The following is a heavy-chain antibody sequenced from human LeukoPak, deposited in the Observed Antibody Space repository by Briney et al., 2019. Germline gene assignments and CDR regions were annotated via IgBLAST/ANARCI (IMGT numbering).Heavy chain of an antibody. V-gene: IGHV3-23*01. D-gene: IGHD1-14*01. Sequence: GGSLRLSCAASGFTFSSYAMSWVRQAPGKGLEWVSVISGSASSRYYADSVKGRFTIARGNSKNTVYLQVNSLRAEDTAVYYCAKDGGNCNHCFDYWGQGTLVTVAS. J-gene: IGHJ4*02. CDR3: AKDGGNCNHCFDY. CDR2: ISGSASSR. CDR1: GFTFSSYA.